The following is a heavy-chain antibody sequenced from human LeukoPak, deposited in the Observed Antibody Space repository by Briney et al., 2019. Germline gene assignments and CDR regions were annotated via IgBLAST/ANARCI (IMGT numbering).Heavy chain of an antibody. CDR2: IYYSGST. V-gene: IGHV4-59*12. D-gene: IGHD3-3*01. J-gene: IGHJ3*02. CDR3: AKGVTVFGVVLEAFNI. CDR1: GGSISSYH. Sequence: SETLSLTCTVSGGSISSYHWSWIRQPPGKGLEWIGYIYYSGSTNYNPSLKSRVTISVDTSKNQFSLKLSSVTAADTAVYYCAKGVTVFGVVLEAFNIWGQGTMVTVSS.